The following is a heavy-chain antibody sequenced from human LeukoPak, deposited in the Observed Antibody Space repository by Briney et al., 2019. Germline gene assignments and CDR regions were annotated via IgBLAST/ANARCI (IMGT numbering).Heavy chain of an antibody. Sequence: GALLLPCSASGLTFSSYPMSWVRPAPGKGLEWVSPSSGSDGSTYYAASVKGRLTISRNNSKNTLYLRMNSLRAEDTAVYYCAKPSPSITMIVVVIRADAFDIWGQGTMVTVSS. CDR3: AKPSPSITMIVVVIRADAFDI. CDR1: GLTFSSYP. J-gene: IGHJ3*02. V-gene: IGHV3-23*01. CDR2: SSGSDGST. D-gene: IGHD3-22*01.